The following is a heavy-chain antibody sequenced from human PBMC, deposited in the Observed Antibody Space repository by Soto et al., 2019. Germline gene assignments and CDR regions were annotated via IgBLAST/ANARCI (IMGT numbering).Heavy chain of an antibody. CDR2: IYYNGST. CDR3: ARRYGYAFEI. J-gene: IGHJ3*02. Sequence: QVQLQESGPGLVKPSETLSLTCTVSGGSISSYYWSWIRQPPGKGLEWIGYIYYNGSTNYDPSHTSRVTISAETSKIQFLLTLTSVTAEETAVYYCARRYGYAFEIWGQGTMVTVSS. CDR1: GGSISSYY. V-gene: IGHV4-59*01. D-gene: IGHD4-17*01.